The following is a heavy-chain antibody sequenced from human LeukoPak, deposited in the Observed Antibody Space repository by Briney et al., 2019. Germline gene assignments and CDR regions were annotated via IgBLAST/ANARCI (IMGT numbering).Heavy chain of an antibody. V-gene: IGHV1-24*01. CDR3: ATAFRNYDFWSGPGFDY. Sequence: ASVKVSCKVSGYRLTELSMHWVRQAPGEGLEWVGGLDLEDGEIVYAQKFQGRVTMTEDTSSDTAYMDLSSLRSEDTAVYYCATAFRNYDFWSGPGFDYGGQGTLVTVSS. CDR2: LDLEDGEI. J-gene: IGHJ4*02. CDR1: GYRLTELS. D-gene: IGHD3-3*01.